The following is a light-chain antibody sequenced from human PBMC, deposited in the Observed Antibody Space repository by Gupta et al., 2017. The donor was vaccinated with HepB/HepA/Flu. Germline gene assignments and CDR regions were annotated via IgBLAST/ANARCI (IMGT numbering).Light chain of an antibody. CDR3: QHYDYSIPLS. CDR1: QSFTRGY. CDR2: GAS. J-gene: IGKJ4*01. V-gene: IGKV3-20*01. Sequence: EIVLTQSPGTLSLSPGERATLSCRASQSFTRGYSAWYQQKPGQAPRLLIYGASSRATGIPDRFSGSESGTDFTLTISRLEPEDFAVYYCQHYDYSIPLSFGGGTKVEMK.